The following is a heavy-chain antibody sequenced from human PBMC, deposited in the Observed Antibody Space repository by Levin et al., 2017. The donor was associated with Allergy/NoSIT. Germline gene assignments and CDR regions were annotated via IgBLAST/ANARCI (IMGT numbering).Heavy chain of an antibody. V-gene: IGHV1-8*01. J-gene: IGHJ4*02. D-gene: IGHD3-9*01. Sequence: GESLKISCKASGYTFTSYDINWVRQATGQGLEWMGWMNPNSGNTGYAQKFQGRVTMTRNTSISTAYMELSSLRSEDTAVYYCAREDILTGYHISDYWGQGTLVTVSS. CDR3: AREDILTGYHISDY. CDR1: GYTFTSYD. CDR2: MNPNSGNT.